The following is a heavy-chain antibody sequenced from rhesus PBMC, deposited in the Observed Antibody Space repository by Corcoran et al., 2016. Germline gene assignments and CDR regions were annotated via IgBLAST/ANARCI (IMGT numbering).Heavy chain of an antibody. CDR3: LGSWKGGYFDY. V-gene: IGHV4-99*01. CDR2: IGGSSGST. Sequence: QVQLQESGPGLVKPSETLSLTCAVSGYSISSGYYWGWIRQPPGKGLEWIGYIGGSSGSTSYNPSLKSRVTSSKDTAKNQFSLKLSSVTAADTAVYYCLGSWKGGYFDYWGQGVLVTVSS. J-gene: IGHJ4*01. D-gene: IGHD6-25*01. CDR1: GYSISSGYY.